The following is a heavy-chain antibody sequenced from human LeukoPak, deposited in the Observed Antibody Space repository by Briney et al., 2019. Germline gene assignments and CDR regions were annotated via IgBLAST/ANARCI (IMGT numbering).Heavy chain of an antibody. CDR1: GFTFSNYW. CDR3: AKEGTGIHFDY. Sequence: PGGSLRLSCAASGFTFSNYWMSWVRQAPGKGLEWVANINQDGSEKSYVDSVEGRFTISRDNAKKSLYLHVNSLRAEDTAVYYCAKEGTGIHFDYWGQGTLVTVSS. CDR2: INQDGSEK. D-gene: IGHD1-1*01. J-gene: IGHJ4*02. V-gene: IGHV3-7*01.